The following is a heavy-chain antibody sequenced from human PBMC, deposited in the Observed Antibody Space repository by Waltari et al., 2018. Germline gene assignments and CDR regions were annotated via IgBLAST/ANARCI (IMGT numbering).Heavy chain of an antibody. CDR3: ARATVTTLFDY. J-gene: IGHJ4*02. D-gene: IGHD4-17*01. Sequence: QVQLQESGPGLVKPSETLSLTCTVSGGSISSYYWSWIRQPPGKGLEWIGYIYYSGSTNYNPSLKSRVTISVDTSKNQFSLKRSSVTAADTAGYYCARATVTTLFDYWGQGTLVTVSS. CDR2: IYYSGST. V-gene: IGHV4-59*01. CDR1: GGSISSYY.